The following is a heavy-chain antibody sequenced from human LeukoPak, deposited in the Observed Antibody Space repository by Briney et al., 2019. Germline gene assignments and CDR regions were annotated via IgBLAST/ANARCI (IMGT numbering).Heavy chain of an antibody. D-gene: IGHD3-22*01. J-gene: IGHJ3*02. Sequence: KPSETLSLTCTVSGGSISSSSYYWGWIRQPPGKGLEWIGSIYYSGSTYYNPSLKSRVTISVDTSKNQFSLKLSSVTAADTAVYYCARQGYYYDSSGYSTHDAFDIWGQGTLVTVSS. CDR1: GGSISSSSYY. CDR2: IYYSGST. V-gene: IGHV4-39*07. CDR3: ARQGYYYDSSGYSTHDAFDI.